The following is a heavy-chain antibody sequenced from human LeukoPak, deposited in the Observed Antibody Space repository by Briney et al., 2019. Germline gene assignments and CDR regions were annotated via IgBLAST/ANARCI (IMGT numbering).Heavy chain of an antibody. V-gene: IGHV4-34*01. CDR1: GGSFSGYY. CDR3: ARPRSGSGSAIGY. Sequence: SETLSLTCAVYGGSFSGYYWSWIRQPPGKGLEWIGEINHSGNTNYNPSLKSRVTISVDTPKNQFSLKLNSVTAADTAVYYCARPRSGSGSAIGYWGQGTLVTVSS. D-gene: IGHD1-26*01. CDR2: INHSGNT. J-gene: IGHJ4*02.